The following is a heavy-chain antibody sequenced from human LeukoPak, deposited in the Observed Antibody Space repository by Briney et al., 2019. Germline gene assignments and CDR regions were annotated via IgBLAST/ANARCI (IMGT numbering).Heavy chain of an antibody. D-gene: IGHD6-13*01. CDR1: GGSINDQA. Sequence: SETLSLTCTVAGGSINDQAWCWVRQPPGRGLEWIGCVYYTGSSEYNASLKSRLTISTDTSNNQVSLKVTSVTAADTAIYSCARLSRIATAGAYSYHSFDIWGQGTTVTVSS. CDR3: ARLSRIATAGAYSYHSFDI. J-gene: IGHJ6*02. CDR2: VYYTGSS. V-gene: IGHV4-59*11.